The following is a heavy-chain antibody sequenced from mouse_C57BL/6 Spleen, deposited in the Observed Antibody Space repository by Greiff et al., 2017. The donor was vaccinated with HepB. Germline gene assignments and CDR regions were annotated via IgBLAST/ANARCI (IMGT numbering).Heavy chain of an antibody. J-gene: IGHJ2*01. D-gene: IGHD1-1*01. CDR2: INPGSGGT. CDR3: ALYYYGIPPYN. V-gene: IGHV1-54*01. CDR1: GYAFTNYL. Sequence: QVQLQQSGAELVRPGTSVKVSCKASGYAFTNYLIEWVKQRPGQGLEWIGVINPGSGGTNYNEKFKGKATLTADKSSSTAYMQLSSRTSEDSAVYFCALYYYGIPPYNWGDGTTLTHSS.